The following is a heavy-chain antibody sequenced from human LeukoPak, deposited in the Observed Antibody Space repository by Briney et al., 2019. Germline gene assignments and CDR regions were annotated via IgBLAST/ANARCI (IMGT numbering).Heavy chain of an antibody. D-gene: IGHD3-10*01. Sequence: SVKVSCKASGGTFNNYAINWVRQAPGQGLEWRGWIIPILGVPDYAQRFQGRVTITADISTTTAYMELSSLRSEDTAVYYCARGRYYGSGTYYLDAAYRGQGTLVTVSS. V-gene: IGHV1-69*10. CDR3: ARGRYYGSGTYYLDAAY. CDR2: IIPILGVP. CDR1: GGTFNNYA. J-gene: IGHJ4*02.